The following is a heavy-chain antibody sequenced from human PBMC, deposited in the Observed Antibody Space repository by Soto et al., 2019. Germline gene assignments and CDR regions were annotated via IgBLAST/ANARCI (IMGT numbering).Heavy chain of an antibody. CDR2: IYYSGST. D-gene: IGHD2-15*01. CDR1: GGSISSYY. Sequence: QVQLQESGPGLVKPSETLSLTCTVSGGSISSYYWSWIRQPPGKGLEWIGYIYYSGSTNYNPSLKSRVTISVDTSKNQFALKLSSVTAADTAVYYCARHTPRKLLLRDAFDIWGQGTMVTVSS. V-gene: IGHV4-59*08. CDR3: ARHTPRKLLLRDAFDI. J-gene: IGHJ3*02.